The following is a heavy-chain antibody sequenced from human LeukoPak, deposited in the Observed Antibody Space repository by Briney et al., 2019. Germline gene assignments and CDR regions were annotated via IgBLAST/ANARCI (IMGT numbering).Heavy chain of an antibody. CDR3: ARQRGYRMTMDGFDV. CDR2: IYPDDSET. J-gene: IGHJ3*01. V-gene: IGHV5-51*01. Sequence: GESLKISCKASGYSFSDYWIGWVRHMPGKGLEWMTIIYPDDSETRYSPSLQGQVTISADKSINTAYLQWSSLKASDTGMYYCARQRGYRMTMDGFDVWGQGTMVTVSS. D-gene: IGHD2-2*03. CDR1: GYSFSDYW.